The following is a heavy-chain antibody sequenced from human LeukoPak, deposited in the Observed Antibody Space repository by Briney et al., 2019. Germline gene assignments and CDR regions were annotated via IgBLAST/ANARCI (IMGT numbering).Heavy chain of an antibody. CDR1: GGSISSGGYY. CDR3: ASVGTTNHFDY. Sequence: SETLSLTCTVSGGSISSGGYYWSWIRQHPGKGLEWIGYIYYSGSTYYNPSLKSRVTISVDTSKNQFTLKLSSVTAADTAVYYCASVGTTNHFDYWGQGTLVTVSS. D-gene: IGHD4-17*01. V-gene: IGHV4-31*03. J-gene: IGHJ4*02. CDR2: IYYSGST.